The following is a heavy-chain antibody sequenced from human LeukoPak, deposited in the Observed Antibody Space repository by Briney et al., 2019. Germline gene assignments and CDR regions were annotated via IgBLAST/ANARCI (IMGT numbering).Heavy chain of an antibody. D-gene: IGHD2-2*01. Sequence: ASVKVSCKASGYTFTSYDISWVRQATGQGLEWMGWMNPNSGNTGYAQKFQGRVTMTRNTSISTAYMELSSLRSEDTAVYYCARDSYPYQLLTYYYYYYGMDVWGQGTTVTVSS. J-gene: IGHJ6*02. CDR1: GYTFTSYD. CDR2: MNPNSGNT. V-gene: IGHV1-8*01. CDR3: ARDSYPYQLLTYYYYYYGMDV.